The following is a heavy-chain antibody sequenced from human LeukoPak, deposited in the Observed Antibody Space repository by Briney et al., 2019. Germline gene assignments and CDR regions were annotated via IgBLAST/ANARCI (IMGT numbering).Heavy chain of an antibody. D-gene: IGHD3-16*01. J-gene: IGHJ2*01. V-gene: IGHV4-59*08. Sequence: SETLSLTCTVSGGSTSSDYWSWIRQSPGKGLEWVGYVYNSGDTGKDPSLKSRVTILLDTSKNQCSLKLTSVSAADTAVYYCARLKLGAYFDLWGRGTLVTVSS. CDR2: VYNSGDT. CDR1: GGSTSSDY. CDR3: ARLKLGAYFDL.